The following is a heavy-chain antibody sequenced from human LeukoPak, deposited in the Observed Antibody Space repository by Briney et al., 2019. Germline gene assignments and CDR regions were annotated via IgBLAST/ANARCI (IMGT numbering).Heavy chain of an antibody. CDR1: GYTFTSYG. V-gene: IGHV1-18*01. J-gene: IGHJ5*02. CDR2: ISAYNGNT. CDR3: ARAVLLWFGELNWFDP. Sequence: ASVKVSCKASGYTFTSYGISWVRQAPGQGLEWMGWISAYNGNTNYAQKLQGRVTMTTDTSTSTAYMELRSLRSDDTAVYYCARAVLLWFGELNWFDPWGQGTLVTVSS. D-gene: IGHD3-10*01.